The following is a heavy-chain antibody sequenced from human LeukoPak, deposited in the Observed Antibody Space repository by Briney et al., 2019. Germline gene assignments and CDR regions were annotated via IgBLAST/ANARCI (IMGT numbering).Heavy chain of an antibody. CDR1: GFTFSSYA. V-gene: IGHV3-23*01. J-gene: IGHJ4*02. CDR3: AKDYYDSSGYYYGIGY. D-gene: IGHD3-22*01. CDR2: ISGSGGST. Sequence: GGSLRLSCAASGFTFSSYAMSWVRQAPGKGLEWVSAISGSGGSTYYADSVKGRFTISRDNSKNTLYLQMNSLRAEDTAVYYCAKDYYDSSGYYYGIGYWGQGTLVTVSS.